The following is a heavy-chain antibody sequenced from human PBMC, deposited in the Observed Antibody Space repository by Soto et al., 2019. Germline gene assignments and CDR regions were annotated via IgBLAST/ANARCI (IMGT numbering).Heavy chain of an antibody. D-gene: IGHD2-2*02. V-gene: IGHV1-2*02. Sequence: ASVKVSCKASGYTFTGYYMHWLRQSPGQGLEWMGWINPNSGGTNYAQKFQGRVTMTRDTSISTAYMELSRLRSDDTAVYYCARTKYCSSTSCYNRPFDYWGQGTLVTVSS. CDR1: GYTFTGYY. CDR3: ARTKYCSSTSCYNRPFDY. CDR2: INPNSGGT. J-gene: IGHJ4*02.